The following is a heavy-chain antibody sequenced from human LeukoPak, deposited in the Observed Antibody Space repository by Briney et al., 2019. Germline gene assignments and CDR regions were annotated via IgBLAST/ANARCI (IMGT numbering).Heavy chain of an antibody. CDR1: GGSISSGGYS. CDR3: ARYGGSGTYFFDY. J-gene: IGHJ4*02. Sequence: SETLSLTCAVSGGSISSGGYSWSWIRQPPGKGLEWIGYIYDSGSTYYNPSLKSRVTISLDRSKNQFSLKLSSVTAADTAVYYCARYGGSGTYFFDYWGRGTLVTVSS. D-gene: IGHD3-10*01. V-gene: IGHV4-30-2*01. CDR2: IYDSGST.